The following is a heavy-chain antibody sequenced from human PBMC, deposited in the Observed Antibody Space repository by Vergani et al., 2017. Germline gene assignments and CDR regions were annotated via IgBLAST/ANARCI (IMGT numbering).Heavy chain of an antibody. V-gene: IGHV3-23*04. D-gene: IGHD1-20*01. J-gene: IGHJ4*01. CDR2: ISASGAPT. CDR1: GFIFSTYA. Sequence: VQLVESGGGVVQPGGSLRLSCTASGFIFSTYAMSWVRQAPGKGLEWVSGISASGAPTYYADSVKGRITISRDNSKNTLYLQRNSLRVEDTAVFFCARAYGRYDWFDYWGKRTLVTVSS. CDR3: ARAYGRYDWFDY.